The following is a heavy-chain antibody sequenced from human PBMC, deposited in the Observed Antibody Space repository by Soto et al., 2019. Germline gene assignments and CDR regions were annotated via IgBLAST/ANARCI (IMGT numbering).Heavy chain of an antibody. J-gene: IGHJ4*02. CDR1: GFTFSSYG. CDR2: ISYDGSNK. D-gene: IGHD3-10*01. V-gene: IGHV3-30*18. Sequence: GGSLRLSCAASGFTFSSYGMHWVRQAPGKGLEWVAVISYDGSNKYYADSVKGRFTISRDNSKNTLYLQMNSLRAEDTAVYYCAKAFSGMVRGVIINWGQGTLVTVSS. CDR3: AKAFSGMVRGVIIN.